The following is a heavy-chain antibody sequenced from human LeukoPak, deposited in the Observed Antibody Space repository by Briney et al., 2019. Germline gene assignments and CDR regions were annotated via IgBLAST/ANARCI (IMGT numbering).Heavy chain of an antibody. CDR3: AKDRSPYSESRGSQFDS. CDR1: GFTYRPYA. V-gene: IGHV3-23*01. Sequence: PGGSLRLSCAGSGFTYRPYAMSWVRQAPGKGLEWVSTLSGSGAITYYADSVKGRFTISRDNSKNTPELQMNSLRADDTAIYYCAKDRSPYSESRGSQFDSWGQGTLVTVSS. D-gene: IGHD3-22*01. CDR2: LSGSGAIT. J-gene: IGHJ4*02.